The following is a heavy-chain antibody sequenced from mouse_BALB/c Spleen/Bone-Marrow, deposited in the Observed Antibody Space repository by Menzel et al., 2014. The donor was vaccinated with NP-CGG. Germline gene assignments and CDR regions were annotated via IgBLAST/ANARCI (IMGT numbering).Heavy chain of an antibody. CDR3: ARVGFSFDY. Sequence: VHVKQSGAELVRPGSSVKISCKASGYAFSTYWMNWVKQRPGQGLEWIGQIYPGDGDINYNGKFKGKATLTADRSSSTASMELSSLTSEDSAVYFCARVGFSFDYWGQGTPLTASS. V-gene: IGHV1-80*01. J-gene: IGHJ2*01. CDR1: GYAFSTYW. D-gene: IGHD3-1*01. CDR2: IYPGDGDI.